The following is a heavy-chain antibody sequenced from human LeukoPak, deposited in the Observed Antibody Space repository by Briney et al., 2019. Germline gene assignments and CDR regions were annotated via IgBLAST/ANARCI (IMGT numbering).Heavy chain of an antibody. CDR2: IYYSGST. CDR3: ARSRTITMVRGVMTN. V-gene: IGHV4-31*03. CDR1: GGSISSGGYY. J-gene: IGHJ4*02. D-gene: IGHD3-10*01. Sequence: PSETLSLTCTVSGGSISSGGYYWRWIRQHPGKGLEWLGYIYYSGSTYYNPSLKSRVTISVDTSKNQFSLKLSSVTAADTAVYYCARSRTITMVRGVMTNWGQGTLVTVSS.